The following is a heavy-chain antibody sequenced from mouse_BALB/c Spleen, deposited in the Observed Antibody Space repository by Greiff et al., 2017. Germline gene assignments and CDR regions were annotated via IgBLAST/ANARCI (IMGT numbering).Heavy chain of an antibody. V-gene: IGHV5-17*02. Sequence: EVKLMESGGGLVQPGGSRKLSCAASGFTFSSFGMHWVRQAPEKGLEWVAYISSGSSTIYYADTVKGRFTISRDNPKNTLFLQMTSLRSEDTAMYYCARWYGYDYYAMDYWGQGTSVTVSS. J-gene: IGHJ4*01. CDR3: ARWYGYDYYAMDY. CDR2: ISSGSSTI. CDR1: GFTFSSFG. D-gene: IGHD1-2*01.